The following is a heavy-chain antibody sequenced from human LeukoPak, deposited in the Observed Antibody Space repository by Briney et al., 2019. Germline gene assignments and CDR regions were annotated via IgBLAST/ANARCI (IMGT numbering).Heavy chain of an antibody. CDR1: GFTFSSYA. Sequence: RPGGSLRLSCAVSGFTFSSYAMSWVRQAPGKGLEWVAAISGSGGSTYYADSVKGRFTISRDNSKNTLYLQMNSLRAEDTAVYYCAKGSAPWLEPSDYWGQGTLVTVSS. J-gene: IGHJ4*02. CDR3: AKGSAPWLEPSDY. CDR2: ISGSGGST. V-gene: IGHV3-23*01. D-gene: IGHD1-1*01.